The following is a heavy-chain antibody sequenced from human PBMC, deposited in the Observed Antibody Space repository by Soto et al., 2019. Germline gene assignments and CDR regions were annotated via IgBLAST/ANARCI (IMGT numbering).Heavy chain of an antibody. V-gene: IGHV5-51*01. J-gene: IGHJ5*02. Sequence: GESLKISCQGSGYAFPNSWIAWVRQMPGKGLEWMGIIYPDDFDTRYSPSFQGQVTISVDKSISTAYLQWSSLRSSDTAIYYYARPLAPPRVAVSSDYLDPWAQRSMVTVSA. CDR3: ARPLAPPRVAVSSDYLDP. CDR2: IYPDDFDT. D-gene: IGHD4-17*01. CDR1: GYAFPNSW.